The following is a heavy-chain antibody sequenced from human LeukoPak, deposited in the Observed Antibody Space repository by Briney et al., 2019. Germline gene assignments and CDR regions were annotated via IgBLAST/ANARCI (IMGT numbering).Heavy chain of an antibody. CDR3: ARESIAVAGAPFDY. V-gene: IGHV3-48*04. CDR2: ISSGSTI. Sequence: GSLRLSCAASGLTFGRYWLTWVRQAPGKGLEWVSYISSGSTIYDADSVKGRFTISRDNAKNSLYLQMNSLRAEDTAVYYCARESIAVAGAPFDYWGQGTLVTVSS. CDR1: GLTFGRYW. D-gene: IGHD6-19*01. J-gene: IGHJ4*02.